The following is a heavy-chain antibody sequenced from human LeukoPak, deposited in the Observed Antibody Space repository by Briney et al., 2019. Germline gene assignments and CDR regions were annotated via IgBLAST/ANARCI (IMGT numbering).Heavy chain of an antibody. Sequence: SQTLSLTCTVSGGSISSGDYYWSWIRQPPGKGLEWIGYIYCSGSTYYNPSLKSRVTISVDTSKNQFSLKLSSVTAADTAVYYCARERWFGELLSGDYWGQGTLVTVSS. CDR1: GGSISSGDYY. J-gene: IGHJ4*02. V-gene: IGHV4-30-4*01. D-gene: IGHD3-10*01. CDR2: IYCSGST. CDR3: ARERWFGELLSGDY.